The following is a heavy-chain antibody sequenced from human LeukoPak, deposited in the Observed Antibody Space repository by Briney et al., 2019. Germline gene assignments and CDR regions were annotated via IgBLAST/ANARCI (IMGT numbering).Heavy chain of an antibody. D-gene: IGHD1-26*01. CDR2: INPSGGRT. CDR3: ARSREWERNDY. CDR1: GYTLTELS. Sequence: ASVKVSCKVSGYTLTELSMHWVRQAPGQGLEWMGMINPSGGRTNYAQRFQGRVTMTRDTSTSTVYMELSSLRSEDTAVYYCARSREWERNDYWGQGTLVTVSS. V-gene: IGHV1-46*01. J-gene: IGHJ4*01.